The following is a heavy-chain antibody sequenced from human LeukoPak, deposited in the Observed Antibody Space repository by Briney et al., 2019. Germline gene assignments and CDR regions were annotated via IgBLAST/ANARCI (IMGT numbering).Heavy chain of an antibody. Sequence: GGSLRLSCAASGFTFSSYAMHWVRQAPGKGLEWVAFIRYDGSNKYYADSVKGRFTISRDNSKNTLYLQMNSLRAEDTAVYYCARVRDSPLHNYYYYGMDVWGQGTTVTVSS. J-gene: IGHJ6*02. V-gene: IGHV3-30*02. CDR3: ARVRDSPLHNYYYYGMDV. D-gene: IGHD3-22*01. CDR1: GFTFSSYA. CDR2: IRYDGSNK.